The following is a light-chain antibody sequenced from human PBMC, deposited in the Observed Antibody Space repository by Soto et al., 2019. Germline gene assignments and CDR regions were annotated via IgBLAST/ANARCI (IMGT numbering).Light chain of an antibody. Sequence: EKVLKQSPATLSMSPGERDTLFCRASQGISTLLAWYQQKPGQAPRLLIYAASTRAAGIPARFSGSGSGTDFALTISSLQSEDFAIYYCQQYYDWPITFGQGTRLEIK. J-gene: IGKJ5*01. V-gene: IGKV3-15*01. CDR3: QQYYDWPIT. CDR1: QGISTL. CDR2: AAS.